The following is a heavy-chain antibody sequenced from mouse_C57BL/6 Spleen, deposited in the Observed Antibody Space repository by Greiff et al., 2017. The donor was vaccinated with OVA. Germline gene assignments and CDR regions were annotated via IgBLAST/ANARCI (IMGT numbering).Heavy chain of an antibody. J-gene: IGHJ1*03. V-gene: IGHV14-3*01. CDR3: ARTVVATRYFDV. CDR1: GFNIKNTY. CDR2: IDPANGNH. Sequence: EVQLQQSVAELVRPGASVKLSCTASGFNIKNTYMHWVKQRPEQGLEWIGRIDPANGNHKYAPKLQGKAPITADTSSNTAYLQLSSLTAEDTAIYYCARTVVATRYFDVWGTGTTVTVSS. D-gene: IGHD1-1*01.